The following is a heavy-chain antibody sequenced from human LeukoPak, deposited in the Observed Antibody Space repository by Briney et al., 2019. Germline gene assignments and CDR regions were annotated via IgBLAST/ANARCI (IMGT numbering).Heavy chain of an antibody. CDR1: GGTFSSYA. J-gene: IGHJ1*01. CDR2: IIPIFGTA. CDR3: ARGRVYYYDSSGYYVYFQH. D-gene: IGHD3-22*01. V-gene: IGHV1-69*05. Sequence: SVKVSCKASGGTFSSYAISWVRQAPGQGLEWMGRIIPIFGTANYAQKFQGRVMITTDESTSTAYMELSSLRSEDTAVYYCARGRVYYYDSSGYYVYFQHWGQGTQVTVSS.